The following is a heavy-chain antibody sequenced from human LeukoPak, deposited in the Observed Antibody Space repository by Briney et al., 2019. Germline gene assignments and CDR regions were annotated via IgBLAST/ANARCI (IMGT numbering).Heavy chain of an antibody. J-gene: IGHJ4*02. Sequence: GGSLRLSCAASGFTFSSYSMNWVRQAPGKGLEWVSLISGDGGSTYYADSVKGRFTISRDNSKNSLYLQMNSLRTEDTALYYCAKGPCTNGVCYAYYFDYWGQGTLVTVSS. CDR2: ISGDGGST. CDR1: GFTFSSYS. CDR3: AKGPCTNGVCYAYYFDY. D-gene: IGHD2-8*01. V-gene: IGHV3-43*02.